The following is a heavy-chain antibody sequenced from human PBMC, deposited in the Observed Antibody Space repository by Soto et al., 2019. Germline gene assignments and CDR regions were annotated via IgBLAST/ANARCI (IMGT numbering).Heavy chain of an antibody. Sequence: SETLSLTCTVSGDSINNYYWSWIRQPPGKGLEWIGYIYYTGSTNYNPSLGSRVTMSVDTSKNQFSLKLTSVNAADTAVYYCAKDRRTAAEGFTLDYWGQGTLVNVS. CDR2: IYYTGST. J-gene: IGHJ4*02. CDR3: AKDRRTAAEGFTLDY. D-gene: IGHD6-13*01. CDR1: GDSINNYY. V-gene: IGHV4-59*01.